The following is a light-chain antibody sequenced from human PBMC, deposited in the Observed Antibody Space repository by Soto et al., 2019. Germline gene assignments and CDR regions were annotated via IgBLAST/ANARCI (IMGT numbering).Light chain of an antibody. CDR1: QSVSSP. Sequence: EVVMTQSPATLSLSPGERATLSCRASQSVSSPLAWYQQKPGQAPRLLIYRASTRATGISGRFSGSGSGTEFTLTITSLQSEDFAVYYCQQYNEWPITFGQGTRLEIK. V-gene: IGKV3-15*01. J-gene: IGKJ5*01. CDR2: RAS. CDR3: QQYNEWPIT.